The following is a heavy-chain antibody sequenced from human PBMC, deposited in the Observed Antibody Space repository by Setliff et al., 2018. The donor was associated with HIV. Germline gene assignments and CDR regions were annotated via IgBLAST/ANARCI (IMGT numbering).Heavy chain of an antibody. V-gene: IGHV3-74*01. CDR1: GFPFSKYW. CDR3: VRDGGSTSWNFLYYYGMDV. CDR2: INDDGRGI. Sequence: GGSLRLSCAASGFPFSKYWMHWVRQAPGQGLVWVARINDDGRGISYADSVRGRFTISRDNADNSLYLDMSSLRAEDTAVYYCVRDGGSTSWNFLYYYGMDVWGQGTTVTVSS. D-gene: IGHD2-2*01. J-gene: IGHJ6*02.